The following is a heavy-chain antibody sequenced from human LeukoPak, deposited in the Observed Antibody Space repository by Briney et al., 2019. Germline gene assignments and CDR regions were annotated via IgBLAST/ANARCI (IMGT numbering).Heavy chain of an antibody. CDR1: GFTFSSYW. V-gene: IGHV3-7*03. D-gene: IGHD3-16*01. CDR3: ARGGGLDV. CDR2: INHNGNVN. J-gene: IGHJ6*02. Sequence: GGSLRLSCAASGFTFSSYWMNWARQAPGKGLEWVASINHNGNVNYYVDSVKGRFTISRDNAKNSLDLQMSNLRAEDTAVYFCARGGGLDVWGQGATVTVSS.